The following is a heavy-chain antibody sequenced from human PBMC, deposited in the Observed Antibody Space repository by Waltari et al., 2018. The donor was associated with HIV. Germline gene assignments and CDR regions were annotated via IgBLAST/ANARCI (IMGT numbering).Heavy chain of an antibody. J-gene: IGHJ5*02. CDR3: ARSITMIEGVPNWFDP. CDR1: GDSISSAFY. CDR2: IYHTGNT. V-gene: IGHV4-38-2*02. Sequence: QVQVQESGPGLVQPSETLSLTCTVSGDSISSAFYRGWIRQPPGKGLEWIGSIYHTGNTYYNPSLKSRVTISVDTSKNQFFLRLFSVTAADTAMYYCARSITMIEGVPNWFDPWGQGTLVTVSS. D-gene: IGHD3-22*01.